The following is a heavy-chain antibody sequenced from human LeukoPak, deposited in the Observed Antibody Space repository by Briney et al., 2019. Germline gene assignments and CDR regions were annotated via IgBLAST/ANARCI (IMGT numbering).Heavy chain of an antibody. D-gene: IGHD1-26*01. Sequence: SVKVSCKASGGTFSSYAISWVRQAPGQGLEWMGGIIPIFGTANYAQKFQGRVTITADESTSTAYMELSSLRSEDTAVYYCARDRWELPPDYYYYGMDVWGQGTTVTVSS. CDR1: GGTFSSYA. V-gene: IGHV1-69*13. CDR2: IIPIFGTA. CDR3: ARDRWELPPDYYYYGMDV. J-gene: IGHJ6*02.